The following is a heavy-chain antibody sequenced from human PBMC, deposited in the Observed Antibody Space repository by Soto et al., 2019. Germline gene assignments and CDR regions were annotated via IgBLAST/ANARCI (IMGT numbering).Heavy chain of an antibody. CDR2: IYYSGST. CDR3: ARVRIDSSSFLKNWFDP. D-gene: IGHD6-13*01. J-gene: IGHJ5*02. Sequence: PSETLSLTCTVSGGSISSGGYYWSWIRQHPGKGLEWIGYIYYSGSTYYNPSLKSRVTISVDTSKNQFSLKLSSVTAADTAVYYCARVRIDSSSFLKNWFDPWGQGTLVTVSS. CDR1: GGSISSGGYY. V-gene: IGHV4-31*03.